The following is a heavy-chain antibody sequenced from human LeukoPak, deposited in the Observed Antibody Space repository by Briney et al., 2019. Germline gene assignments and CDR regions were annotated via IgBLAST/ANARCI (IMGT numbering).Heavy chain of an antibody. D-gene: IGHD2-15*01. CDR2: IYHSGST. V-gene: IGHV4-38-2*01. Sequence: SETLSLTCAVSGYSISSGFHWGWIRQPPGKGLEWIVSIYHSGSTYYNPSLKSRVTISVDTSKNQFSLKLSSVTAADTAVYYCARQLGYCSGGSCYSGGGFDYWGQGTLVTVSS. J-gene: IGHJ4*02. CDR3: ARQLGYCSGGSCYSGGGFDY. CDR1: GYSISSGFH.